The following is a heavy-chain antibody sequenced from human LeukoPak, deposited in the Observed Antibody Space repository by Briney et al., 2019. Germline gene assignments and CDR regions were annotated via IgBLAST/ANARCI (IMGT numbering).Heavy chain of an antibody. V-gene: IGHV4-31*03. CDR2: TSYSGYP. J-gene: IGHJ4*02. CDR3: AREPTPPLRFGEFHPFDN. Sequence: SETLSLTCTVSGDSLSTTEDHWTWIRQFPGKGLEWIGYTSYSGYPDSNPSLKSRVTISLDTSKNQFSLKLSSVTVADTAKYYCAREPTPPLRFGEFHPFDNWGQGTLVTVSS. CDR1: GDSLSTTEDH. D-gene: IGHD3-10*01.